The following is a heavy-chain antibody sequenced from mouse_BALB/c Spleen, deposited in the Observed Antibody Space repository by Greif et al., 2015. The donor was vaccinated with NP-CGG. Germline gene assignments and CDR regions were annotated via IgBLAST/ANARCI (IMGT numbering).Heavy chain of an antibody. CDR1: GYTFTSYW. CDR3: SHVLFAY. V-gene: IGHV1-87*01. Sequence: VQGVESGAELARPGASVKLSCKASGYTFTSYWMQWVKQRPGQGLEWIGAIYPGDGDTRYTQKFKGKATLTADKSSSTAYMQLSSLASEDSAVYYCSHVLFAYWGQGTLVTVSA. J-gene: IGHJ3*01. CDR2: IYPGDGDT.